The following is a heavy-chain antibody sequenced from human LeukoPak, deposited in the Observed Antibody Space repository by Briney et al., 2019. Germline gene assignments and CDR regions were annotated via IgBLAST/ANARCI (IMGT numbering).Heavy chain of an antibody. CDR3: ARVGVGTVAGNYFDD. V-gene: IGHV3-53*04. J-gene: IGHJ4*02. Sequence: PGRSLRLSCTASGFTVSGSYMTWVRQAPGKGLEWVSLIYGGGGTYYADSVKGRFTISRHNSENTLYLEMNSLRPEDTAVYYCARVGVGTVAGNYFDDWGQGTLVTVSS. D-gene: IGHD6-19*01. CDR2: IYGGGGT. CDR1: GFTVSGSY.